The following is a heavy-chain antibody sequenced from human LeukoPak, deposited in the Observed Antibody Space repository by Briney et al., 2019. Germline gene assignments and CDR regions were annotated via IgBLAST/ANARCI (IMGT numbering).Heavy chain of an antibody. CDR1: GFTFSNYA. J-gene: IGHJ4*02. Sequence: PGRSLRLSCAASGFTFSNYAMHWVRQAPGKGLEWVAVISYDGNNKYYADSVKGRFTISRDNSKNTLYLQMSSLRVEDTAVYYCARKKEPGFADYWGQGTLVTVSS. CDR3: ARKKEPGFADY. CDR2: ISYDGNNK. D-gene: IGHD1-14*01. V-gene: IGHV3-30-3*01.